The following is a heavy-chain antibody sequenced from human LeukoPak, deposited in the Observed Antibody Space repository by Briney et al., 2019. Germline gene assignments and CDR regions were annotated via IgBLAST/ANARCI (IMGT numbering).Heavy chain of an antibody. V-gene: IGHV3-30*02. D-gene: IGHD1-26*01. CDR2: IRYDGSNK. CDR1: GFTFSSYG. J-gene: IGHJ4*02. CDR3: AKDTGSGATLNPGSFDY. Sequence: GGSLRLSCAASGFTFSSYGMHWVRQAPGKVLEWVAFIRYDGSNKYYADSVKGRFTISRDNSKNTLYLQMNSLRAEDTAVYYCAKDTGSGATLNPGSFDYWDQGTLVTVSS.